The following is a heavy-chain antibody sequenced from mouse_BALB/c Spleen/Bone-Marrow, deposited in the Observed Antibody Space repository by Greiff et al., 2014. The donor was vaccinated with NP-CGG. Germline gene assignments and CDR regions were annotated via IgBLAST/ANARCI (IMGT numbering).Heavy chain of an antibody. CDR1: GFSLTNYG. V-gene: IGHV2-9*02. D-gene: IGHD1-2*01. Sequence: VKLQESGPGLAAPSQSLSITCTVSGFSLTNYGVHWVRQPPGKGLEWLGVIWADGSTNYNSALMSRLSISKDNSKSQVFFKMNSLQTDDTAMYYCARITTATRAMDYWGQGTSVTVSS. CDR2: IWADGST. J-gene: IGHJ4*01. CDR3: ARITTATRAMDY.